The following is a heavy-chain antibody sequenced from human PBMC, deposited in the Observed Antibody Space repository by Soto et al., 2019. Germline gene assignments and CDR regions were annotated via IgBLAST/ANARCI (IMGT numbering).Heavy chain of an antibody. CDR3: GRGFSGDFVEVPAKAGSFWFAP. D-gene: IGHD2-2*01. J-gene: IGHJ5*02. V-gene: IGHV4-34*01. Sequence: SETLSLTCAVYGGSFSGYYWSWIRQPPGKGLEWIGEINHSGSTNYNPSLKSRVTISVDTSKNQFSLKLSSVTAADTAVYYCGRGFSGDFVEVPAKAGSFWFAPWGQGPLVTVP. CDR1: GGSFSGYY. CDR2: INHSGST.